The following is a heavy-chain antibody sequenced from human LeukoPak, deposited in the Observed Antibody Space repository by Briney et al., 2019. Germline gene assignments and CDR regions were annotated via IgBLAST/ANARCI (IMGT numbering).Heavy chain of an antibody. J-gene: IGHJ4*02. CDR2: ISSSGGST. Sequence: GGSLRLSCAASGFTFSSYAMSWVRQAPGKGLEWVSGISSSGGSTCHADSVRGRFTISRDNSKNTQYLQMNSLRVEDTAVYYCAKVGSGYYDHLDFWGQGILVTVSS. V-gene: IGHV3-23*01. CDR1: GFTFSSYA. D-gene: IGHD3-22*01. CDR3: AKVGSGYYDHLDF.